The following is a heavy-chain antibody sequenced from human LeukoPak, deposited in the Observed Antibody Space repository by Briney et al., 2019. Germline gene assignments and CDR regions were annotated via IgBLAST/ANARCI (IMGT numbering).Heavy chain of an antibody. V-gene: IGHV1-2*02. CDR3: ARGLEYSSSSGLGGGY. CDR2: INPNSGGT. J-gene: IGHJ4*02. D-gene: IGHD6-6*01. Sequence: HWVRRAPGQGLEWMGWINPNSGGTNYAQKFQGRVTMTRDTSISTAYMELSRLRSDDTAVYYCARGLEYSSSSGLGGGYWGQGTLVTVSS.